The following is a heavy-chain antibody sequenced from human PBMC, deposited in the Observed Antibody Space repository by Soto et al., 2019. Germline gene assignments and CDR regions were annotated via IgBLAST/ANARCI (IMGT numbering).Heavy chain of an antibody. D-gene: IGHD4-17*01. V-gene: IGHV4-4*02. J-gene: IGHJ4*02. CDR3: ARSPPSSDYGGSGTFDS. CDR2: AYHSGST. CDR1: GGFTSTNNW. Sequence: QLQLQESGPGLVRPSGTLSPTCAVSGGFTSTNNWWGWVRQPPGKGLDWIGDAYHSGSTEYYPSLKRRVSKSVDKSKNPISLKLTSATAADTAVYYWARSPPSSDYGGSGTFDSWGQGTLVTVS.